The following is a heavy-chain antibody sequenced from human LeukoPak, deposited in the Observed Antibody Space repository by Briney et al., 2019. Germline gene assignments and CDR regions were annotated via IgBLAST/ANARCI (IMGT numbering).Heavy chain of an antibody. Sequence: SETLSLTCTVSGGSISSYYWSWIRQPAGKGLEWIGRIYTSGSTNYNPSLKSRVTMSVDTSKNQFSLELSSVTAADTAVYYCAREGYYDSSGYPDYWGQGTLVTVSS. CDR2: IYTSGST. D-gene: IGHD3-22*01. CDR1: GGSISSYY. J-gene: IGHJ4*02. V-gene: IGHV4-4*07. CDR3: AREGYYDSSGYPDY.